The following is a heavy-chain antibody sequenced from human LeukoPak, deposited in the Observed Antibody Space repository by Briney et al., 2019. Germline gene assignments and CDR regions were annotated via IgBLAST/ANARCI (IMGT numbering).Heavy chain of an antibody. CDR1: GFSFRSYT. J-gene: IGHJ4*02. CDR2: IRSKANSYAT. D-gene: IGHD1-7*01. V-gene: IGHV3-73*01. Sequence: GGSLRLSCAASGFSFRSYTMNWVRQASGKGLEWVGRIRSKANSYATAYAASVKGRFTISRDGSKNTAYLQMNSLKTEDTAVYYCTSSGTTDYWGQGTLVTVSS. CDR3: TSSGTTDY.